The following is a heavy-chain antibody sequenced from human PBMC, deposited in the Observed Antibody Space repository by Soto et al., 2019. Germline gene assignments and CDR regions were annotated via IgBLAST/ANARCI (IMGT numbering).Heavy chain of an antibody. Sequence: GGSLRLSCAASGFTFSSYGMHWVRQAPGKGLEWVAVISYDGSNKYYADSVKGRFTISRDNSKNTLYLQMNSLRAEDTAVYYCAKSADTAMVPSPNWGQGTLVTVSS. CDR3: AKSADTAMVPSPN. V-gene: IGHV3-30*18. CDR2: ISYDGSNK. D-gene: IGHD5-18*01. J-gene: IGHJ4*02. CDR1: GFTFSSYG.